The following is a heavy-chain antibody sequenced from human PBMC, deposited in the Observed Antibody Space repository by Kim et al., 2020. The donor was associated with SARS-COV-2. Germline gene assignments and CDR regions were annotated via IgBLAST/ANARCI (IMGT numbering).Heavy chain of an antibody. D-gene: IGHD3-3*01. CDR3: ARDKRYYDFWSGYQTNPTWGMDV. V-gene: IGHV3-33*01. Sequence: GGSLRLSCAASGFTFSSYGMHWVRQAPGKGLEWVAVIWYDGSNKYYADSVKGRFTISRDNSKNTLYLQMNSLRAEDTAVYYCARDKRYYDFWSGYQTNPTWGMDVWGQGTTVTVSS. J-gene: IGHJ6*02. CDR2: IWYDGSNK. CDR1: GFTFSSYG.